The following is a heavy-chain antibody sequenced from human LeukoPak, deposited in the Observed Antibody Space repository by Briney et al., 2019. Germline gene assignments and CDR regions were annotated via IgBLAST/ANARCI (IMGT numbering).Heavy chain of an antibody. J-gene: IGHJ3*02. V-gene: IGHV3-23*01. CDR2: ISGSGDST. CDR3: ASYLLAACGFAM. D-gene: IGHD2-21*01. Sequence: GGSLRLSCAASGFTFSSYVTTWVRQAPGKGLEWVSGISGSGDSTYYAESVKGRFTISRDNSKNTLYLQMNSLRAEDTAVYYCASYLLAACGFAMWGQGTMVTVAS. CDR1: GFTFSSYV.